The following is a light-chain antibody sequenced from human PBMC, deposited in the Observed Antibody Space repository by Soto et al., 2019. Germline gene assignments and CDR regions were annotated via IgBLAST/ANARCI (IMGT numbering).Light chain of an antibody. CDR2: DVS. V-gene: IGLV2-14*01. Sequence: QSVLTQPASVSGSPGQSITISCTGTSSDVGGYNYVSWYQQHPGKAPKLMIYDVSNRPSGDSNRFSGSKSGNTASLTISGLQAEDEAHYYCSSYTSSSTVVFGGGTKVTVL. CDR1: SSDVGGYNY. CDR3: SSYTSSSTVV. J-gene: IGLJ2*01.